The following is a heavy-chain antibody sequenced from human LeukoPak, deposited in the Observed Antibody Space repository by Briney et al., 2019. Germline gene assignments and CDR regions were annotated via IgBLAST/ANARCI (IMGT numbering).Heavy chain of an antibody. CDR2: INAKDGDI. CDR3: ARDIGITNFDY. Sequence: ASVKVSCKASGYTFTNYGISWVRQAPGQGLEWMGWINAKDGDIDYAQRFQGRVSLTTETSTTTAYMELRGLKSDDTAVYYCARDIGITNFDYWGQGTLVTVSS. CDR1: GYTFTNYG. V-gene: IGHV1-18*01. J-gene: IGHJ4*02. D-gene: IGHD3-10*01.